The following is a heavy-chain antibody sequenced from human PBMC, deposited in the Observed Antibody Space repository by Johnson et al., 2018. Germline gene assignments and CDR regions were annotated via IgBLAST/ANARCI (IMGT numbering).Heavy chain of an antibody. D-gene: IGHD2-2*01. J-gene: IGHJ6*02. CDR3: AVLRYCSSSTCYYYGMNV. CDR1: GFTFSSYG. CDR2: ISHDGSNK. Sequence: QVQLVQSGGGVVQPGRSXRLSCAASGFTFSSYGMHWVRQAPGKGLEWVAVISHDGSNKDYVDSVKGRFTISRDNSKNTLYLQMNSLRAEDTAVYYCAVLRYCSSSTCYYYGMNVWGQGTTVTVSS. V-gene: IGHV3-30*03.